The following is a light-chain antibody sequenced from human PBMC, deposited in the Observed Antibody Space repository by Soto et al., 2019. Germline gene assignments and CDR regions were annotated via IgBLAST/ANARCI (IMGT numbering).Light chain of an antibody. CDR2: AAS. Sequence: QITHPPSTLSASTGDRVTITCRASQGISSYLAWYQQKPGKAPKLLIYAASTLQSGVPSRFSGSGSGTDFTLTISSLQSEDFATYYCQQYYSYPLTFGGGTRLDI. V-gene: IGKV1-8*01. CDR3: QQYYSYPLT. CDR1: QGISSY. J-gene: IGKJ4*01.